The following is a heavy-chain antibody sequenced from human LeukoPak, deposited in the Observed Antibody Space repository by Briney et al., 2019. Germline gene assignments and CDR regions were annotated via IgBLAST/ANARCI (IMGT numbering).Heavy chain of an antibody. Sequence: GESLKISCKGSGYSFTSYWIGWVRQVPGKGLEWMGIIYPGDSDTRYSPSFQGQVTISADKSISTAYLQWSSLKASDTAMYYCARHGGYYDSSGYSAPFIYWGQGTLVTVSS. CDR3: ARHGGYYDSSGYSAPFIY. CDR2: IYPGDSDT. V-gene: IGHV5-51*01. D-gene: IGHD3-22*01. J-gene: IGHJ4*02. CDR1: GYSFTSYW.